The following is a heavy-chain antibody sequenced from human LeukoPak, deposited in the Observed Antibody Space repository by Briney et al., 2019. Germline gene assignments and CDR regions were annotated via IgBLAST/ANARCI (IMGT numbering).Heavy chain of an antibody. V-gene: IGHV3-23*01. D-gene: IGHD5-24*01. Sequence: GGSLRLSCAASGFTFSSYGMSWVRQAPGKGLEWVSVISGSGGSTYYADSVKGRFTISRDNSKNTLDLQMNSLRADDTAVYYCATSGGLQSDYWGQGTLVTVSS. CDR1: GFTFSSYG. J-gene: IGHJ4*02. CDR2: ISGSGGST. CDR3: ATSGGLQSDY.